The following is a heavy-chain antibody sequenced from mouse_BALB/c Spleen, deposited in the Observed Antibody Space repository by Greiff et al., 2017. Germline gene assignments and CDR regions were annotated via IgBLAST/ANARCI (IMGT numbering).Heavy chain of an antibody. J-gene: IGHJ2*01. V-gene: IGHV1-14*01. CDR2: INPYNDGT. Sequence: VQLQQSGPELVKPGASVKMSCKASGYTFTSYVMHWVKQKPGQGLEWIGYINPYNDGTKYNEKFKGKATLTSDKSSSTAYMELSSLTSEDSAVYYCERWDTTVVAPYFDYWGQGTTLTVSS. D-gene: IGHD1-1*01. CDR3: ERWDTTVVAPYFDY. CDR1: GYTFTSYV.